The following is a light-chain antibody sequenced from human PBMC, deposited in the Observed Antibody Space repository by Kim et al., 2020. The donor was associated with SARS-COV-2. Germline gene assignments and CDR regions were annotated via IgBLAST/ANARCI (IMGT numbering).Light chain of an antibody. CDR1: SSDVGSYNY. CDR2: EVS. J-gene: IGLJ2*01. CDR3: TSYAGSNSVV. V-gene: IGLV2-8*01. Sequence: QSALTQPPSASGSPGQSVSISCTGTSSDVGSYNYVSWYQQHPGKAPKLMIYEVSQRPSGVPDRFSGSKSGNTASLTVSGLQAEDEADYYCTSYAGSNSVVFGGGTQLTVL.